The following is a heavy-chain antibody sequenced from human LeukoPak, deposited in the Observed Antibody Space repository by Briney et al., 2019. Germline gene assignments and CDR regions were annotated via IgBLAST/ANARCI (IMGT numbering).Heavy chain of an antibody. V-gene: IGHV3-48*01. J-gene: IGHJ5*02. CDR3: AREEGDSTVGNWFDP. CDR1: GFTFSSYS. CDR2: ISSSSSTI. D-gene: IGHD4-23*01. Sequence: GGSLRLSCAASGFTFSSYSMNWVRQAPGKGLEWVSYISSSSSTIYYADSVKGRFTISRDNAKNSLYLQMNSLRAEDTAVYYCAREEGDSTVGNWFDPWGQGTLVAVSS.